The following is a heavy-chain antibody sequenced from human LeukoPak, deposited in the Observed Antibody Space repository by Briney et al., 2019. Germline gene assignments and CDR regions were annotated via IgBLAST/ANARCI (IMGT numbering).Heavy chain of an antibody. D-gene: IGHD3-9*01. CDR2: ISAYNGNT. J-gene: IGHJ6*04. CDR3: ARDTYYDILTGLVMDV. Sequence: EASVKVSCKASGYTFTSYGISWVRQAPGQGLEWMGWISAYNGNTNYAQKLQGRVTMTTDTSTSTAYMELRSLRSDDTAVYYCARDTYYDILTGLVMDVWGKGTTVTVSS. CDR1: GYTFTSYG. V-gene: IGHV1-18*01.